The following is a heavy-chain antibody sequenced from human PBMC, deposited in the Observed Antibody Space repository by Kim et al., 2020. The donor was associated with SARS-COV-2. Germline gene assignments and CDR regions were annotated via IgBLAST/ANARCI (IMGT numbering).Heavy chain of an antibody. CDR2: ISSSSSTI. CDR3: AREGTMVRGVRYGMDV. J-gene: IGHJ6*02. V-gene: IGHV3-48*02. Sequence: GGSLRLSCAASGFTFSSYSMNWVRQAPGKGLEWVSYISSSSSTIYYADSVKGRFTISRDNAKNSLYLQMNSLRDEDTAVYYCAREGTMVRGVRYGMDVWGQGTTVTVSS. CDR1: GFTFSSYS. D-gene: IGHD3-10*01.